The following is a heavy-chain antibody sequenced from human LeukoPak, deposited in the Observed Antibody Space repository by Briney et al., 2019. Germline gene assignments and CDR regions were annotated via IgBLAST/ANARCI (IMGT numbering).Heavy chain of an antibody. D-gene: IGHD3-10*01. V-gene: IGHV4-30-2*01. CDR2: IYHSGST. J-gene: IGHJ6*03. CDR3: ARVTRDPGSYYSYYYYYMDV. Sequence: PSGTLSLTCAVSGGSISSGGYYWGWIRQPPGKGLEWIGYIYHSGSTYYNPSLKSRVTISVDRSKNQFSLKLSSVTAADTAVYYCARVTRDPGSYYSYYYYYMDVWGKGTTVTVSS. CDR1: GGSISSGGYY.